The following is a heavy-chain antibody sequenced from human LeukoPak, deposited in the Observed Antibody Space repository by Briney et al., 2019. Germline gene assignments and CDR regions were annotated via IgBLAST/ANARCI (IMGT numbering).Heavy chain of an antibody. V-gene: IGHV4-59*01. J-gene: IGHJ6*02. D-gene: IGHD3-16*01. CDR2: VYYSGTT. Sequence: SEALSLTCTVSGGSISYYYWSWIRQSRGKGLEWIGYVYYSGTTNYNPSLKSRVTISVDTSKNQFSLQLRSVTAADTAVYYCAGEDPQTRGPEGMDVWAQGTRVTVSS. CDR1: GGSISYYY. CDR3: AGEDPQTRGPEGMDV.